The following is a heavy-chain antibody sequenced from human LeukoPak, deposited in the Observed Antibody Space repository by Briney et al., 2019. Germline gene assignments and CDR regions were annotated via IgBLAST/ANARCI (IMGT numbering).Heavy chain of an antibody. D-gene: IGHD4-17*01. CDR1: GGTFSSYA. J-gene: IGHJ5*02. V-gene: IGHV1-69*05. CDR2: IIPIFGTA. Sequence: SVKVSCKAPGGTFSSYAISWVRQALGQGLEWMGGIIPIFGTANYAQKFQGRVTITTDESTSTAYMELSSLRSEDTAVYYCARDITRGDYVGTWFDPWGQGTLVTVSS. CDR3: ARDITRGDYVGTWFDP.